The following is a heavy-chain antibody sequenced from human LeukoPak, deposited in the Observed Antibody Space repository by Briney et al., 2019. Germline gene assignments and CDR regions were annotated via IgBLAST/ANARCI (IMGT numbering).Heavy chain of an antibody. Sequence: SETLSLTCAVSGGSISSSSYYWGWIRQPPGKGLEWIGSIDYSGSTYYNPSLKSRVTISVDTSKNQFSLKLSSVTAADTAVYYCARVHSSSWYFDYWGQGTLVTVSS. CDR2: IDYSGST. J-gene: IGHJ4*02. V-gene: IGHV4-39*07. CDR3: ARVHSSSWYFDY. D-gene: IGHD6-13*01. CDR1: GGSISSSSYY.